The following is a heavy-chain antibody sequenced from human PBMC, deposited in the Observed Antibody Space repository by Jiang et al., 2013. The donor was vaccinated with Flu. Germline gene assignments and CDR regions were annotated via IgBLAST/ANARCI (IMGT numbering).Heavy chain of an antibody. D-gene: IGHD1-1*01. CDR3: ARRTGALPSVWFDP. V-gene: IGHV5-51*01. Sequence: GAEVKKPGESLKISCRGSGYTFADYWIGWVRQTPGKGLEWMGIIFPSDSNTRYSPSFQGQVTISADKSIDTAYLQWSSLKASDTAMYYCARRTGALPSVWFDPWGQGTLGHRLL. CDR1: GYTFADYW. CDR2: IFPSDSNT. J-gene: IGHJ5*02.